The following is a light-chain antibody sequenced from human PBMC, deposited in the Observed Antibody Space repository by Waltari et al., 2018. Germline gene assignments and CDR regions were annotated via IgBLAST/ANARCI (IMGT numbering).Light chain of an antibody. Sequence: QSALTQPASVSGTPGQSITISCSGTTSSVGSYALVSCYQQHPGEAPKRLVCEVFKRPPDTSSRFSGAKSGSTASLTISGLQPEDEADYYCCSYAGRGTYVFGSGTKVTVL. CDR3: CSYAGRGTYV. J-gene: IGLJ1*01. CDR1: TSSVGSYAL. CDR2: EVF. V-gene: IGLV2-23*02.